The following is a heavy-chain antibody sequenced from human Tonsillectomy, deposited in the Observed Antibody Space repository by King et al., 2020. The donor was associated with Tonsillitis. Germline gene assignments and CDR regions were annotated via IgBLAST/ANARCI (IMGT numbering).Heavy chain of an antibody. CDR3: AGSGATFDY. CDR1: GGSISRGGYY. J-gene: IGHJ4*02. D-gene: IGHD2-15*01. V-gene: IGHV4-31*03. CDR2: ISYTGST. Sequence: VQLQESGPGLVKPSQTLSLTCTVSGGSISRGGYYWSWIRQLPGKGLEWIAYISYTGSTYYNPSLKSRVLISVDTSKNQFSLNLSSVTAADTAVYYCAGSGATFDYWGQGTLVTVSS.